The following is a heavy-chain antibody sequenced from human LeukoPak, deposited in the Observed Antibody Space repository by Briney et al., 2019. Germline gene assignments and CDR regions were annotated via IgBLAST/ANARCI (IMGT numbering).Heavy chain of an antibody. CDR2: MNPNSGKT. D-gene: IGHD3-10*01. CDR3: ATRSQLWFGELSHFDY. CDR1: GYTFTSYD. V-gene: IGHV1-8*01. J-gene: IGHJ4*02. Sequence: ASVKVSCKASGYTFTSYDINWVRQATGQGLEWMGWMNPNSGKTGYAQKFEGSVTMTRNTSISTAYMELSSLRSEDTAVYYCATRSQLWFGELSHFDYWGQGTLVTVSS.